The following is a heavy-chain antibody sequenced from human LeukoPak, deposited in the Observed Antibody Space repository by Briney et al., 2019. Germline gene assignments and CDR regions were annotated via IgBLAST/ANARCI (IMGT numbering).Heavy chain of an antibody. CDR3: ARDRGSGYCSGGSCYEPAYFDY. D-gene: IGHD2-15*01. CDR1: GYTFTSYD. J-gene: IGHJ4*02. CDR2: MNPNSGNT. V-gene: IGHV1-8*01. Sequence: ASVKVSCKASGYTFTSYDINWVRQAPGQGLEWMGWMNPNSGNTGYAQKFQGRVTMTRNTSISTAYMELSSLRSEDTAVYYCARDRGSGYCSGGSCYEPAYFDYWGQGTLVTVSS.